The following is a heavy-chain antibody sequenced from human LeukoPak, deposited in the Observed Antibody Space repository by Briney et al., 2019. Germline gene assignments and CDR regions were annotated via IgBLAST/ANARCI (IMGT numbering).Heavy chain of an antibody. V-gene: IGHV3-53*01. D-gene: IGHD6-13*01. CDR2: IHKNAIT. CDR1: GFTVSSNY. Sequence: GGSLRLSCAASGFTVSSNYMTWVRQAPGKGLEWVSVIHKNAITYYADTVKGRFTISRDNSKNMLYLQMNSLRAEDTAVYYCARSGWIAAAGTSWFDPWGQGTLVTVSS. J-gene: IGHJ5*02. CDR3: ARSGWIAAAGTSWFDP.